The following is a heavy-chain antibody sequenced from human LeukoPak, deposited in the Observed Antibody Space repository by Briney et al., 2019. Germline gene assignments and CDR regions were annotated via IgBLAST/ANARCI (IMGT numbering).Heavy chain of an antibody. V-gene: IGHV4-61*02. D-gene: IGHD2-15*01. Sequence: SETLSLTCTVSGGSISSGSYYWSWIRQPAGKGLEWIGRIYTSGSTNYNPSLKSRVTISVDTSKNQFSLKLSSVTAADTAVYYCAREVAGYCSGGSCYSDWGNTLFDYWGQGTLVTVSS. CDR2: IYTSGST. CDR3: AREVAGYCSGGSCYSDWGNTLFDY. CDR1: GGSISSGSYY. J-gene: IGHJ4*02.